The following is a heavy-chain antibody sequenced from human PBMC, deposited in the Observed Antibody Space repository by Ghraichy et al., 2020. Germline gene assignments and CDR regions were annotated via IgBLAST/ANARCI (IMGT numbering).Heavy chain of an antibody. CDR1: GGSFSGYY. Sequence: ETLSLTCAVYGGSFSGYYWSWIRQPPGKGLEWIGEINHSGSTNYNPSLKSRVTISVDTSKNQFSLKLSSVTAADTAVYYCARDLRAGSGYYYYYYGMDVWGQGTTVTVSS. J-gene: IGHJ6*02. CDR2: INHSGST. CDR3: ARDLRAGSGYYYYYYGMDV. V-gene: IGHV4-34*01. D-gene: IGHD3-10*01.